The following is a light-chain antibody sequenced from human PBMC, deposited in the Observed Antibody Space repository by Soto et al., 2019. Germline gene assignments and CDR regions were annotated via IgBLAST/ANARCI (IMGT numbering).Light chain of an antibody. CDR1: QTISSW. Sequence: DIQMTQYPSTLSVSVGDRVTITCRASQTISSWLDWYQQKPGKAPKLLIYKASTLKSGVPSRLRGSGYGTEFTITISSLQTDDFATYYCQHYNSYSEAFGQGTQVDIK. V-gene: IGKV1-5*03. J-gene: IGKJ1*01. CDR3: QHYNSYSEA. CDR2: KAS.